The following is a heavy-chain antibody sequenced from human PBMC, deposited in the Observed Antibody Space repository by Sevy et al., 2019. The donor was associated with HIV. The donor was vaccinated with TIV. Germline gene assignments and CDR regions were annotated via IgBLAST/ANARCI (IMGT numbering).Heavy chain of an antibody. CDR1: GFTFSSYD. J-gene: IGHJ3*02. V-gene: IGHV3-13*04. D-gene: IGHD5-12*01. Sequence: GGSLRLSYAASGFTFSSYDMHWVRHSTGKGLEWVSAIGTVGETRYAGSVKGRFTISRENTKKSLYLQMNSLRGVDTAVYYCVRGGSDAFDIWGQGTMVTVSS. CDR2: IGTVGET. CDR3: VRGGSDAFDI.